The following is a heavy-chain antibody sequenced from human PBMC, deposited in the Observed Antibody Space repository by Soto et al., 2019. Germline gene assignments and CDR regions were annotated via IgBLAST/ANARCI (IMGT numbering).Heavy chain of an antibody. J-gene: IGHJ3*02. V-gene: IGHV3-30*03. D-gene: IGHD3-22*01. Sequence: QVQLVESGGGVVQPGRSLGLSCAASGCSFKTYGMHWVRQAPGKGLEWVAVISYDGTNKDYADTGKGRFTITRDNSKNPXYXPMNSLRAEDTAVYYCAGGYYYDSSGYYYLSGAFDIWGQGTMVTVSS. CDR1: GCSFKTYG. CDR3: AGGYYYDSSGYYYLSGAFDI. CDR2: ISYDGTNK.